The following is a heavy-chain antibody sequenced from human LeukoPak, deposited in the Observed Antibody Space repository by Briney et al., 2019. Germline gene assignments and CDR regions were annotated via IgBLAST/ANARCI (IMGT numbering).Heavy chain of an antibody. Sequence: SQTLSLTCAISGDSVSSNSAAWNWIRQSPSRGLEWLGRTYYRSKWYDAYAESVKSRLTINPDTSKNQFSLHLNSVTPEDTAVYYCARGVRGTTASFDPWGQGTLVTVSS. V-gene: IGHV6-1*01. D-gene: IGHD1-1*01. CDR2: TYYRSKWYD. J-gene: IGHJ5*02. CDR3: ARGVRGTTASFDP. CDR1: GDSVSSNSAA.